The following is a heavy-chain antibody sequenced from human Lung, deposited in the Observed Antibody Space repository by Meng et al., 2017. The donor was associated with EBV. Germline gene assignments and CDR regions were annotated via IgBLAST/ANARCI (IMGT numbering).Heavy chain of an antibody. CDR2: NSPYIGNT. CDR1: GYTFNNYG. CDR3: ARVEVGITSGDY. J-gene: IGHJ4*02. V-gene: IGHV1-18*01. Sequence: QVQRVQSGAVVKKPGASAKVSCRASGYTFNNYGLNWVRQAPGQGLEWTGWNSPYIGNTNYAQRFQGRLTLTTDTSTSTAYMELRSLRSDDTAVYYCARVEVGITSGDYWGKGTLVTVSS. D-gene: IGHD1-26*01.